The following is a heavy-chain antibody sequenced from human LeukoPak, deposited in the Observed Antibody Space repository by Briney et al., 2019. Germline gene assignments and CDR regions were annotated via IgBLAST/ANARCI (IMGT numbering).Heavy chain of an antibody. J-gene: IGHJ6*03. CDR3: ARDRSDFSFLYHYFYMDV. CDR1: GFTFSTYS. V-gene: IGHV3-48*04. CDR2: ISGTSNTI. Sequence: PGGSLRLSCVASGFTFSTYSMNWVRQAPGKGLEWVSYISGTSNTIYYADSVKGRFTISRDNVKNTLYLQMSSLRAEDTAIYYCARDRSDFSFLYHYFYMDVWGKGTTVTVSS. D-gene: IGHD3-3*01.